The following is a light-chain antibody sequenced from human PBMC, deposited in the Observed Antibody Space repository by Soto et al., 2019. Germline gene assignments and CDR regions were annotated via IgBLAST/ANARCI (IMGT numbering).Light chain of an antibody. CDR2: GNS. CDR1: SSNIGAGYD. CDR3: QSYDSSLSGYV. J-gene: IGLJ1*01. Sequence: QTVVTQPPSVSGTPGQRVTISCTGSSSNIGAGYDVHWYQQLPGTAPKLLLYGNSNRPSGVPDRFSGSKSATSASLAITGLQAEDDADYCCQSYDSSLSGYVFGTGTKVTVL. V-gene: IGLV1-40*01.